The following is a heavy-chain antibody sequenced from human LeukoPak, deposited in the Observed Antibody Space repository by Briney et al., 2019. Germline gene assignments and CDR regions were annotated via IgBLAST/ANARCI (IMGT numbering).Heavy chain of an antibody. CDR2: INQDGYEK. Sequence: GGSLRLSCAASGFTSASYWMTWVRQASGKGLEWVANINQDGYEKYYVDSVRGRFTISRDNAKNSLYLQMNSLRAEDTAVYYCAKSVYSSSWSLLGYWGQGTLVTVSS. J-gene: IGHJ4*02. V-gene: IGHV3-7*02. CDR1: GFTSASYW. D-gene: IGHD6-13*01. CDR3: AKSVYSSSWSLLGY.